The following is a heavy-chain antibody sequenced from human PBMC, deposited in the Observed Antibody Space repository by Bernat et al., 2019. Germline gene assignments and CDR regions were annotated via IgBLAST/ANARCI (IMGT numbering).Heavy chain of an antibody. J-gene: IGHJ5*02. CDR2: INPSAGST. Sequence: QLQLVQSGAEVKKPGASVKVSCKASGYTFSRYYMHWVRQAPGQGLEWMGIINPSAGSTSYAQKFQGRVTMTRDTSTSTVYMELSSLRSEDTAVYYCARDGCSSTSCYGGGNWFDPWGQGTLVTVSS. CDR1: GYTFSRYY. V-gene: IGHV1-46*01. D-gene: IGHD2-2*01. CDR3: ARDGCSSTSCYGGGNWFDP.